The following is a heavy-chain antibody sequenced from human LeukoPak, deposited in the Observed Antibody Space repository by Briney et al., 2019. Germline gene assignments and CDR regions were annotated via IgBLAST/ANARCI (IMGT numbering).Heavy chain of an antibody. Sequence: PGGSLRLSCAASGFTFSNYGIHWVRQAPGKGLEWVGIISYDGTNKDYADYVKGRVTISRNNSKNTLYLQMNSLRAEDTAMYYCAKEEGVMAIAGSPSGYWGQGTLVTVSS. D-gene: IGHD2-21*01. V-gene: IGHV3-30*18. J-gene: IGHJ4*02. CDR2: ISYDGTNK. CDR1: GFTFSNYG. CDR3: AKEEGVMAIAGSPSGY.